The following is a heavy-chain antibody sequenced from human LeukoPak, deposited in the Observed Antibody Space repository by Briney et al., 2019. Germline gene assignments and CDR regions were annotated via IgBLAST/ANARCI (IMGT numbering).Heavy chain of an antibody. CDR2: IYYSGST. Sequence: SETLSLTCTVSGGSISSGGYYWSWIRQHPGKGLEWIGYIYYSGSTYYNPSLKSRVTISVDTSKNQFSLKLSSVTAADTAVYYCARGRLGYCTNGVCPYYFDYWGQETLVTVSS. D-gene: IGHD2-8*01. CDR1: GGSISSGGYY. J-gene: IGHJ4*02. CDR3: ARGRLGYCTNGVCPYYFDY. V-gene: IGHV4-31*03.